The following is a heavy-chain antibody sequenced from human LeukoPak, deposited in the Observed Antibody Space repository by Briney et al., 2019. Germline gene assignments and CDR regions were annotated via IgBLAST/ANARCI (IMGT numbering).Heavy chain of an antibody. CDR1: GFNFSSYG. V-gene: IGHV3-33*01. Sequence: GGSLRLSCAASGFNFSSYGIHWVRQAPGKGLEWVAIIWYDGSNEYYADSVKGRFTISRDNSKNTLYLQMNSLRAEDTAVYYCARWDLDYWGQGTLVTVSS. CDR3: ARWDLDY. CDR2: IWYDGSNE. J-gene: IGHJ4*02. D-gene: IGHD1-26*01.